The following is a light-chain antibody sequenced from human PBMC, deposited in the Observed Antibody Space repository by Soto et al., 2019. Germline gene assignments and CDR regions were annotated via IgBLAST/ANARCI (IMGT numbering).Light chain of an antibody. CDR1: SSDVGGYNY. CDR3: RSYTNSFTYV. J-gene: IGLJ1*01. V-gene: IGLV2-14*01. CDR2: EVS. Sequence: QSALTQPASVSGSPGQSITISCTGTSSDVGGYNYVSWYQQHPGKAPKLMIYEVSNRPSGVSNRFSGSKSGNTASLTISCLQADYEADYYCRSYTNSFTYVFGTGNKLTVL.